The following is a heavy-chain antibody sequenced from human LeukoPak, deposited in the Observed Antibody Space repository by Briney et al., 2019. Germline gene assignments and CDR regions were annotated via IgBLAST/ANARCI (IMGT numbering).Heavy chain of an antibody. Sequence: AGGSLRLSCAASGFTFSSYSMNWVRQAPGKGLEWVSSISSSSSYIYYADSVKGRFTISRDNAKNSLYLRMNSLRAEDTAVYYCARDLVYLVRPGWGQGTLVTVSS. CDR3: ARDLVYLVRPG. J-gene: IGHJ4*02. V-gene: IGHV3-21*01. CDR2: ISSSSSYI. CDR1: GFTFSSYS. D-gene: IGHD6-13*01.